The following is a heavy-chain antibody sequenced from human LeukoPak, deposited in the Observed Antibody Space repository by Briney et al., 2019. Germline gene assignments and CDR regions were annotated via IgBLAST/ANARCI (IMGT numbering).Heavy chain of an antibody. CDR3: ARDSRTITIFGVADYYYGMDV. Sequence: RASVKVSCKASGGTFSSYAISWVRQAPGQGLEWMGGIIPILGTANYAQKFQGRVTITADESTSTAYMELSSLRSEDTAVYYCARDSRTITIFGVADYYYGMDVWGQGTTVTVSS. V-gene: IGHV1-69*13. CDR1: GGTFSSYA. D-gene: IGHD3-3*01. J-gene: IGHJ6*02. CDR2: IIPILGTA.